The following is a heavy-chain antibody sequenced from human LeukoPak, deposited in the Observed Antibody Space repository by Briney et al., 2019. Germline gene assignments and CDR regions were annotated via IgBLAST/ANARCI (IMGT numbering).Heavy chain of an antibody. D-gene: IGHD3-22*01. Sequence: SETLSLTCTVSGGSISSYYWSWIRQPRGKGLEGIGYIYYSGSTNYNPSLKSRVTISVDTSKNQFSLKLSSVTAADTAVYYCARQYYYDSSGYLDYWGQGTLVTVSS. CDR1: GGSISSYY. CDR3: ARQYYYDSSGYLDY. J-gene: IGHJ4*02. CDR2: IYYSGST. V-gene: IGHV4-59*08.